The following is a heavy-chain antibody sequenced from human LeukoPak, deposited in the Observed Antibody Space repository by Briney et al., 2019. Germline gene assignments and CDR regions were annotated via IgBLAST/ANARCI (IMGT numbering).Heavy chain of an antibody. V-gene: IGHV4-39*07. D-gene: IGHD3-9*01. CDR1: GGSISSSSYY. CDR3: ATSFKWLYYDILTGGGFQAFDI. Sequence: SQTLSLTCTVSGGSISSSSYYWGWIRQPPGKGLEWIGSIYYSGSTYYNPSLKSRVTISVDTSKNQFSLKLSSVTAADTAVYYCATSFKWLYYDILTGGGFQAFDIWGQGTMVTVSS. CDR2: IYYSGST. J-gene: IGHJ3*02.